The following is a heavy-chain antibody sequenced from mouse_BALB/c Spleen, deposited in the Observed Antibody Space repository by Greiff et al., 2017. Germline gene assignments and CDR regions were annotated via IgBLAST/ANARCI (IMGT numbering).Heavy chain of an antibody. CDR3: ARDGVGYYAMDY. CDR1: GFSLTSYG. V-gene: IGHV2-9*02. J-gene: IGHJ4*01. Sequence: VKLVESGPGLVAPSQSLSITCTVSGFSLTSYGVHWVRQPPGKGLEWLGVIWAGGSTNYNSALMSRLSISKDNSKSQVFLKMNSLQTDDTAMYYCARDGVGYYAMDYWGQGTSVTVSS. CDR2: IWAGGST.